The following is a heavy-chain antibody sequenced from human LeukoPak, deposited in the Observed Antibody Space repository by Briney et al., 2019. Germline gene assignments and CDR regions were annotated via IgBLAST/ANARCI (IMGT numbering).Heavy chain of an antibody. J-gene: IGHJ2*01. V-gene: IGHV5-10-1*01. CDR1: GYSFTSYW. CDR2: IDPSDSYT. D-gene: IGHD6-19*01. Sequence: GESLKISCKGPGYSFTSYWISWVRQMPGKGLEWMGRIDPSDSYTNYSPSFQGHVTISADKSISTAYLQWSSLKASDTAMYYCARHSEWLVRAWRYFDLWGRGTLVTVSS. CDR3: ARHSEWLVRAWRYFDL.